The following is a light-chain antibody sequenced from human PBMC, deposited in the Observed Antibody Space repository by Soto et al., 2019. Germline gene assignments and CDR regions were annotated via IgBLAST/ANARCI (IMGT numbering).Light chain of an antibody. Sequence: QSVLTQPPSVSAAPGQRVTISCSGSSSNIGSNYVSWYQQLPGTAPKLLIYDNYKLPSGIPDRFSGSTSGTSATLAIAGLQTGDEADYYCDSWDNSLSVVLFGGGTKLTVL. V-gene: IGLV1-51*01. J-gene: IGLJ2*01. CDR3: DSWDNSLSVVL. CDR2: DNY. CDR1: SSNIGSNY.